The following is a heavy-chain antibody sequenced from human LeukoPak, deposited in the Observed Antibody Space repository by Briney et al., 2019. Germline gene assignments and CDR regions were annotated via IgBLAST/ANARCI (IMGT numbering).Heavy chain of an antibody. Sequence: PGGSLRLSCAASGFTFDDYTMHWVRQAPGKGLEWVSLISWDGGSTYYADSVKGRFTISRDNSKNSLYLQMNSLRAEDTAVYYCARAGWYGSGDYWGQGTLVTVSS. J-gene: IGHJ4*02. CDR3: ARAGWYGSGDY. CDR1: GFTFDDYT. CDR2: ISWDGGST. D-gene: IGHD3-10*01. V-gene: IGHV3-43*01.